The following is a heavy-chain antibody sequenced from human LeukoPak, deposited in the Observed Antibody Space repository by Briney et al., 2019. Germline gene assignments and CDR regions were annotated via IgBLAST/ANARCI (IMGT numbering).Heavy chain of an antibody. CDR1: GFTFTNYW. D-gene: IGHD2-15*01. CDR3: ARDTHSDAFDI. Sequence: GGSLRLSCAASGFTFTNYWMSWVRQAPGKGLELVANIKQDRSEKYYVDSVKGRFTISRDNAKNSLYLQMNSLRAEDTAVYYCARDTHSDAFDIWGQGTMVTVSS. CDR2: IKQDRSEK. J-gene: IGHJ3*02. V-gene: IGHV3-7*01.